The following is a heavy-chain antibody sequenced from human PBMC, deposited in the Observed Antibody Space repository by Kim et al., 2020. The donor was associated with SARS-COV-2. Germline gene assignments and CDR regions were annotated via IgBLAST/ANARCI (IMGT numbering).Heavy chain of an antibody. V-gene: IGHV1-46*01. CDR2: INPSGGST. Sequence: ASVKVSCKASGYTFTSYYTHWMRQAPGQGLEWMGIINPSGGSTSYAQKFQGRVTMTRDTSTSTVYMELSSLRSEDTAVYYCARTRLQYLFYFDYWGQGTLVTVSS. CDR1: GYTFTSYY. J-gene: IGHJ4*02. D-gene: IGHD4-4*01. CDR3: ARTRLQYLFYFDY.